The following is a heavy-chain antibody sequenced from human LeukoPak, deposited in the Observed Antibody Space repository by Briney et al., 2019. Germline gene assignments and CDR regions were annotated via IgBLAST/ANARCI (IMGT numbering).Heavy chain of an antibody. V-gene: IGHV4-30-2*01. CDR2: IYHSGST. J-gene: IGHJ4*02. CDR3: ARETYYYGSGSYYSAVLDY. D-gene: IGHD3-10*01. CDR1: GGSISSGGYS. Sequence: SQTLSLTCAVSGGSISSGGYSWSWIRQPPGKGLEWIGYIYHSGSTYYNPSIKSRVTISVDRSKNQFSLKLSSVTAADTAVYYCARETYYYGSGSYYSAVLDYWGQGTLVTVSS.